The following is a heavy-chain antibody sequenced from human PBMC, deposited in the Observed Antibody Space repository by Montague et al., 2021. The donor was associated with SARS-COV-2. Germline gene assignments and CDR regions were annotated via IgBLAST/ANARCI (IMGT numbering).Heavy chain of an antibody. V-gene: IGHV4-61*02. D-gene: IGHD6-13*01. Sequence: TLSLTCTVSGGSISSGSYFWSWIRQSAGKGLEWIGRIYTSGSTNYNPSLKSRVTISVDTSKNQFSLKLSSVTAADTAVYYCARDAGIGATGLNWFDPWGQGTLVTVSS. CDR2: IYTSGST. CDR1: GGSISSGSYF. CDR3: ARDAGIGATGLNWFDP. J-gene: IGHJ5*02.